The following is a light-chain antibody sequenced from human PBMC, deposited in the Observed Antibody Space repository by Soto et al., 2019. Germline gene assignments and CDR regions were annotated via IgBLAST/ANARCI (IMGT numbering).Light chain of an antibody. CDR1: NSNVGSQT. Sequence: QLVLTQPPSASETPGQRVTISCSGSNSNVGSQTVNWYQQFPGKAPKLLIHTTNQRPSGVPDRFSGSKSGTSASLAISGLQSEDEAEYFCAAWDGSLNGDVFGTGTKLTVL. CDR3: AAWDGSLNGDV. CDR2: TTN. V-gene: IGLV1-44*01. J-gene: IGLJ1*01.